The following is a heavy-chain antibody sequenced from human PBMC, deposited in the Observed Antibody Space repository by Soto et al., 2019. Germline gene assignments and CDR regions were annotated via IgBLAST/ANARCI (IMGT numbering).Heavy chain of an antibody. J-gene: IGHJ5*02. V-gene: IGHV1-18*01. CDR1: GYTFTSYG. D-gene: IGHD6-13*01. CDR2: ISAYNGNT. CDR3: ASSDPVAAGGNWFDP. Sequence: ASVKVSCKASGYTFTSYGISWVRQAPGQGLEWMGWISAYNGNTNYAQKLQGRVTMTTDTSTSTAYMELRSLRSDDTAVYYCASSDPVAAGGNWFDPWGQGTLVTVSS.